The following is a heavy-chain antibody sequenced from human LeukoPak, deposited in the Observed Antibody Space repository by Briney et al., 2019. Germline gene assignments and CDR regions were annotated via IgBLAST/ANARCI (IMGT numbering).Heavy chain of an antibody. CDR2: ISYDGSNK. J-gene: IGHJ4*02. D-gene: IGHD2-2*01. Sequence: GGSLRLSCAASGFTLSSYAMHWVRQAPGKGLEWVAVISYDGSNKYYADSVKGRFTISRDNSKNTLYLQMNSLRAEDTAVYYCARDPCSSTSCYARYFDYWGQGTLVTVSS. CDR3: ARDPCSSTSCYARYFDY. CDR1: GFTLSSYA. V-gene: IGHV3-30-3*01.